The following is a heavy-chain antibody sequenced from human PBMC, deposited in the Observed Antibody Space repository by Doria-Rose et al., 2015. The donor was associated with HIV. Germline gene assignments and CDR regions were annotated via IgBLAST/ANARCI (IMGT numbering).Heavy chain of an antibody. CDR3: ARDVGTWFGIY. J-gene: IGHJ4*02. CDR2: ISPSGSTI. Sequence: VQSGGSLRLSCEGTGFTFSDYDINWVRQAPGKGLEWISYISPSGSTIYYADSVKGRFTISRDNAKDSAYLQMSGLRVEDTGVYYCARDVGTWFGIYWGQGTAVTVSS. D-gene: IGHD3-10*01. CDR1: GFTFSDYD. V-gene: IGHV3-48*03.